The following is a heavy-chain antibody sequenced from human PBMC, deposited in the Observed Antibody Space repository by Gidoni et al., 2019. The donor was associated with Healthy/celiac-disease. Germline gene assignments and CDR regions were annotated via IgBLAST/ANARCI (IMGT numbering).Heavy chain of an antibody. D-gene: IGHD3-22*01. CDR3: AKGHYDSSGYCDY. V-gene: IGHV3-9*01. CDR2: ISWNSGSI. J-gene: IGHJ4*02. Sequence: EVQLVESGGGLVQPGRSLRLSCAASGFTFDDYAMHWVRQAPGKGLEWVSGISWNSGSIGYADSVKGRFTISRDNAKNSLYLQMNSLRAEDTALYYCAKGHYDSSGYCDYWGQGTLVTVSS. CDR1: GFTFDDYA.